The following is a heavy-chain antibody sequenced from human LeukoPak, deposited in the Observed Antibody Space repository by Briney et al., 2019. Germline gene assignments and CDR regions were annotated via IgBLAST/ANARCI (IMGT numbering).Heavy chain of an antibody. CDR1: GFTFSSYA. D-gene: IGHD6-19*01. J-gene: IGHJ4*02. Sequence: GGSLRLSCAASGFTFSSYAMSWVRQAPGKGLEWVSTVSGSAGSTYYADSVMGRFTVSRDNSKNTLYLQMNSLRAEDTVVYYCAKSPPVAAKGWYFDYWGQGTLVTVSS. V-gene: IGHV3-23*01. CDR3: AKSPPVAAKGWYFDY. CDR2: VSGSAGST.